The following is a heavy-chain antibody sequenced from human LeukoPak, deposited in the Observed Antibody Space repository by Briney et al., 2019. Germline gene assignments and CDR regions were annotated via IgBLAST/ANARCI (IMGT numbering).Heavy chain of an antibody. CDR3: AKDRKPDQQWLSGMHG. CDR1: GYTFSSYA. Sequence: GVSLRLSCAASGYTFSSYAMHWVRQSPGKGLEGGTVISYGGSNKYYADSVKRRYTISRHNSKNTLYLQVNTLRSGHTPVYYCAKDRKPDQQWLSGMHGRGQGSTVTVS. D-gene: IGHD6-19*01. V-gene: IGHV3-30-3*01. J-gene: IGHJ6*02. CDR2: ISYGGSNK.